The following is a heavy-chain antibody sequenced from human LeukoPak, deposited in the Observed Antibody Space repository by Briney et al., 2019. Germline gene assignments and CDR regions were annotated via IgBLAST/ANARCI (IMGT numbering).Heavy chain of an antibody. CDR3: VRDLAMVRGSHYYYYMDV. CDR2: TYYRSKWYS. Sequence: SQTLSLTCAISGDSVSSNNAAWNWIRQSPSRGLEWLGRTYYRSKWYSDYALSVKSRITINPDTSKNQFSLQLNSVTPEDTAVYYCVRDLAMVRGSHYYYYMDVWGKGTTVIVSS. J-gene: IGHJ6*03. CDR1: GDSVSSNNAA. D-gene: IGHD3-10*01. V-gene: IGHV6-1*01.